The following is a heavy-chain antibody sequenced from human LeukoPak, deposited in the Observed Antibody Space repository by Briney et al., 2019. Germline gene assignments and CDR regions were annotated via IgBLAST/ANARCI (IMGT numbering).Heavy chain of an antibody. CDR2: ISWNSGSI. CDR3: ANGGYCSSTSCYTPFDY. J-gene: IGHJ4*02. V-gene: IGHV3-9*01. D-gene: IGHD2-2*02. CDR1: GFTFDDYA. Sequence: GRSLRLSCAASGFTFDDYAMHWVRQAPGKGREWVSGISWNSGSIGYADSVKGRFTISRDNAKNSLYLQMNSLRAEDTALYYCANGGYCSSTSCYTPFDYWGQGTLVTVSS.